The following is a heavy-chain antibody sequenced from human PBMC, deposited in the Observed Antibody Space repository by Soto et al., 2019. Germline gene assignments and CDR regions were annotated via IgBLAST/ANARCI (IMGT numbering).Heavy chain of an antibody. J-gene: IGHJ5*02. D-gene: IGHD4-17*01. CDR2: VYYSGST. V-gene: IGHV4-61*01. Sequence: SETLSLTCTVSGGSVTSGTYFWSWIRQPPGKGLEWIGYVYYSGSTYYNPSLKSRVTISVDTSKNQFSLKLSSVTAADTAVYYCAVRAPVRWFDPWGQGTLVTVSS. CDR1: GGSVTSGTYF. CDR3: AVRAPVRWFDP.